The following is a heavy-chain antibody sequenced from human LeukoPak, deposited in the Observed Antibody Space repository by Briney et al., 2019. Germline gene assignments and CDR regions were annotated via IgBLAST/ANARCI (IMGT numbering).Heavy chain of an antibody. Sequence: GGSLRLSCAASGFTFSNYEMSWVRQAPGKGLEWVSYINTGGSTTYYADSVKGRFTVSRDNAKNSLYLQMHSLRAEDTAVYYCAREKWEVPTKYFDYWGQGTLVTVSS. V-gene: IGHV3-48*03. CDR1: GFTFSNYE. CDR3: AREKWEVPTKYFDY. J-gene: IGHJ4*02. CDR2: INTGGSTT. D-gene: IGHD1-26*01.